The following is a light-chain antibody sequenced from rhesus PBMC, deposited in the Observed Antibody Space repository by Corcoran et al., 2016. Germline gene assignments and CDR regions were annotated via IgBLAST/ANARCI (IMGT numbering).Light chain of an antibody. CDR3: QHYYDNPYS. J-gene: IGKJ2*01. V-gene: IGKV1-44*01. Sequence: DIQMTQSPSALSASVGDRVTISCRASQNIYSNLAWYQQKPGKAPKLLIYTAYSLETGIPSRFSGSGSGIDCTLTSSSLQPEDSADYYCQHYYDNPYSFGQGTKVEI. CDR2: TAY. CDR1: QNIYSN.